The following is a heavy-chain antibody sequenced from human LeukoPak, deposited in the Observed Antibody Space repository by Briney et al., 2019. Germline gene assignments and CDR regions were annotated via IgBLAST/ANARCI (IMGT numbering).Heavy chain of an antibody. V-gene: IGHV3-23*01. CDR1: GFTLSHYA. Sequence: GRTLRLSCSMSGFTLSHYAMSWVRQAPGKGLEWVSTIRGGGGSTDYTDSEKGRFTISRDNSKNTLYLQMNSLGAEDTAVYYCAKGHRYCTSGNCNSAVDYWGQGTLVTVSS. J-gene: IGHJ4*02. CDR3: AKGHRYCTSGNCNSAVDY. CDR2: IRGGGGST. D-gene: IGHD2-15*01.